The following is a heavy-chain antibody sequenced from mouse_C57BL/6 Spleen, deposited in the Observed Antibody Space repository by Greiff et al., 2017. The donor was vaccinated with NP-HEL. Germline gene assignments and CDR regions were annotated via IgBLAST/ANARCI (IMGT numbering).Heavy chain of an antibody. V-gene: IGHV1-50*01. CDR1: GYTFTSYW. D-gene: IGHD2-1*01. CDR2: IDPSDSYT. Sequence: QVQLQQPGAELVKPGASVKLSCKASGYTFTSYWMQWVKQRPGQGLAWIGEIDPSDSYTNYNQKFKGKATLTVDTSSSTAYMQLSSLTSEDSAVYYCARWGGNYRYYFDYWGQGTTLTVSS. CDR3: ARWGGNYRYYFDY. J-gene: IGHJ2*01.